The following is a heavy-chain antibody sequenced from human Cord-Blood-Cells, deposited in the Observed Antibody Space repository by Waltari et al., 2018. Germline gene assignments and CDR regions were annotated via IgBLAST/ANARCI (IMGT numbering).Heavy chain of an antibody. J-gene: IGHJ3*02. CDR2: LNHSGST. D-gene: IGHD1-26*01. V-gene: IGHV4-34*01. CDR1: GGSFSGYY. CDR3: ASFSDPGANDAFDI. Sequence: QVQLQQWGAGLLKPSETLSLTCAVYGGSFSGYYWSWIRQPPGKGLEWIGELNHSGSTNYTPSRKSRVTISVDTSKNHFSLKLSSVTAADTAVYYCASFSDPGANDAFDIWGQGTMVTVSS.